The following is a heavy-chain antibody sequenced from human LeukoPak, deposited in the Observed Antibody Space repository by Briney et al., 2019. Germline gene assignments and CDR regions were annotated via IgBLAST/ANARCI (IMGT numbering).Heavy chain of an antibody. D-gene: IGHD2-2*01. CDR2: ISSSSSYI. CDR1: GFTFSSYS. J-gene: IGHJ4*02. V-gene: IGHV3-21*01. Sequence: GGSLRLSCAASGFTFSSYSMNWVRQAPGKGLEWVSSISSSSSYIYYADSVKGRFTISRDNSKNTLYLQMNSLRAEDTAVYYCARSANIVVVPAAGDYWGQGTLVTVSS. CDR3: ARSANIVVVPAAGDY.